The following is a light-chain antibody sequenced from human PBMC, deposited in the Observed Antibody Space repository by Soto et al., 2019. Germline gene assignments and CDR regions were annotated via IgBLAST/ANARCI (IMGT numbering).Light chain of an antibody. CDR2: ASV. CDR3: QLYGNSPP. V-gene: IGKV3-20*01. J-gene: IGKJ1*01. CDR1: QSVSSSY. Sequence: EIVLTQSPGTLSLSPGERATLSCRASQSVSSSYLAWYQQKPGQAPRLLIYASVTRATGIPDRFSGSASGTDFTLTINRLEPEDFAVYYCQLYGNSPPFGQGTKVDIK.